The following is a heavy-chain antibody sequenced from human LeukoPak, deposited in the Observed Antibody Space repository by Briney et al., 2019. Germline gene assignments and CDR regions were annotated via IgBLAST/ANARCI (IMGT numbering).Heavy chain of an antibody. V-gene: IGHV5-51*01. D-gene: IGHD6-19*01. Sequence: GESLKISCKGSGYSFTSYWIGWVRQMPGKGLEWMGIIYPGDSDTRYSPSFQSQVTISADKSISTAYLQWSSLKASDTAMYYCARPTRSGWYSPPWQHWGQGTLVTVSS. CDR3: ARPTRSGWYSPPWQH. CDR1: GYSFTSYW. CDR2: IYPGDSDT. J-gene: IGHJ1*01.